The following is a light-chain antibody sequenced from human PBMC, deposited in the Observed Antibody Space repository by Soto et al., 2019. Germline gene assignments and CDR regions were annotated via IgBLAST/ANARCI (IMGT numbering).Light chain of an antibody. CDR1: QSISSN. V-gene: IGKV3-15*01. Sequence: IVMTQSPGTLSVSPGEGATLSCWASQSISSNLAWFQQKPGQAPRLLIYGASIRATGIPARFSGSGSGTEFTLTISSLQSEDFAVYYCQQYNQWPITFGGGTKMEIK. J-gene: IGKJ4*01. CDR2: GAS. CDR3: QQYNQWPIT.